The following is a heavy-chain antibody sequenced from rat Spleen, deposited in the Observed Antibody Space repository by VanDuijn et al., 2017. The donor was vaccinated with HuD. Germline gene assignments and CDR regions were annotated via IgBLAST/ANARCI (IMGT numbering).Heavy chain of an antibody. CDR1: GFSLISNS. CDR2: IWGDEST. D-gene: IGHD1-12*03. Sequence: QVQLKESGPGLVQPSQTLSLICTVSGFSLISNSVHWVRQPPGKGLEWMGGIWGDESTDFNSVLKSRMSISRDTSKSQVFLKIKNLQTEEPAMYFCASQYYYDGYYRDFWGQGVMVTVSS. V-gene: IGHV2-1*01. CDR3: ASQYYYDGYYRDF. J-gene: IGHJ2*01.